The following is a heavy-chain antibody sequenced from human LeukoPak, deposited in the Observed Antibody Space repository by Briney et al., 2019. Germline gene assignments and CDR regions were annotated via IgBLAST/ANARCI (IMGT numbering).Heavy chain of an antibody. V-gene: IGHV3-48*04. CDR2: ISSHGSGI. Sequence: PGGSLRLSFATSGFTFSAHTMNWVRQGPMRGLEWVAYISSHGSGIYYADSVKGRFTISRDNANNSVYLQMNNLGVDDTAVYYCARGLTTSGPYYDYWGRGTQVTVSS. J-gene: IGHJ4*02. CDR1: GFTFSAHT. CDR3: ARGLTTSGPYYDY. D-gene: IGHD4/OR15-4a*01.